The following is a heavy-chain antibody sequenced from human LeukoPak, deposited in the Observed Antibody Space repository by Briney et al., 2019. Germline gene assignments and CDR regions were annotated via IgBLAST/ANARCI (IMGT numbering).Heavy chain of an antibody. V-gene: IGHV3-74*01. CDR1: GFTFSSYW. CDR3: VRDVWGDRDSYFDY. Sequence: GGSLRLSCTASGFTFSSYWMNWVRQAPGKGLVWVSRINTDGRSTSYADSVKGRFTFSRDNAKNTLYLQMNSLRAGDTAVYYCVRDVWGDRDSYFDYWGQGTLVTVSS. D-gene: IGHD2-21*01. J-gene: IGHJ4*02. CDR2: INTDGRST.